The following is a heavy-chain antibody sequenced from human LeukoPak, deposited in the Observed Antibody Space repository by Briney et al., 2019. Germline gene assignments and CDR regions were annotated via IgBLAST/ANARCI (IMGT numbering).Heavy chain of an antibody. CDR3: AREYYYRSGNYYNRIDY. J-gene: IGHJ4*02. D-gene: IGHD3-10*01. CDR1: GYSFTGYY. V-gene: IGHV1-2*02. Sequence: GASVQVSCQASGYSFTGYYMHWVRQAPGRGLEWMGWINSYRGCTNYAQKFQGRVTMTRDTSRSTAYMDLSRLRSDDTAGYYCAREYYYRSGNYYNRIDYWGQGTLVTVSS. CDR2: INSYRGCT.